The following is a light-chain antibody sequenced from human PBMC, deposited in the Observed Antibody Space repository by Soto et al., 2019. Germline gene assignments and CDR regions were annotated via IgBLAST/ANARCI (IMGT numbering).Light chain of an antibody. J-gene: IGLJ7*01. V-gene: IGLV2-23*02. CDR3: CSYAGSSSFRVL. CDR1: NNDVGGHNL. CDR2: GVT. Sequence: QSVLTQPASVSGSPGQSITISCTGTNNDVGGHNLVSWYQQHPGEVPKLVIFGVTKRPSGVSTRFSGSRSGNTASLTISRLQAEDEADYYCCCCSYAGSSSFRVLFGGGTQLTVL.